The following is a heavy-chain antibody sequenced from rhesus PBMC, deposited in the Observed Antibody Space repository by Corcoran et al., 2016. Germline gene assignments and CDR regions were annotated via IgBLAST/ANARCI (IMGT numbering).Heavy chain of an antibody. D-gene: IGHD4-29*01. V-gene: IGHV1-111*01. CDR3: ATAPSYYGSSWDGSLDV. Sequence: EVQLVQSGAEVKKPGASVKISCKASGYTFTDYYLHWVRQAPGKGLEWMGRVDPEAGEADYAQKFQDRVTITRDTSTDTAYMELSSLRSEDTAVYYCATAPSYYGSSWDGSLDVWGRGVLVTVSS. CDR2: VDPEAGEA. CDR1: GYTFTDYY. J-gene: IGHJ5-2*02.